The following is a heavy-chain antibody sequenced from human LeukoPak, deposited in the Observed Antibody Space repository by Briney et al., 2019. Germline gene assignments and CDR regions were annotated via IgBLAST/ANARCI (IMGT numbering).Heavy chain of an antibody. Sequence: ASVKVSCKASGYMFTGYYLHWVRQAPGQGLEWMGWINPDSGVTNYAQRCQGRVTMTRDTSISTAYMELSSLTADDAGVYYCARERGLGGDYQLDPWGQGTLVTVSS. V-gene: IGHV1-2*02. CDR3: ARERGLGGDYQLDP. D-gene: IGHD3-10*01. CDR2: INPDSGVT. CDR1: GYMFTGYY. J-gene: IGHJ5*02.